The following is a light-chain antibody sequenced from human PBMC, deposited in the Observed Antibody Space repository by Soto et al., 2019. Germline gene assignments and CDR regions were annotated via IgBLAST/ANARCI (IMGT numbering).Light chain of an antibody. CDR1: QTIMTY. Sequence: DIQMTQSPSSLSASVVDEVTITFRASQTIMTYLNWYQLKPGKPPRLLIYAASSLQSGVASRFSGSGSGTDVTLTISSLQPEDFATYSCQQSYNSPQTFGQGTKVDIK. CDR3: QQSYNSPQT. CDR2: AAS. J-gene: IGKJ1*01. V-gene: IGKV1-39*01.